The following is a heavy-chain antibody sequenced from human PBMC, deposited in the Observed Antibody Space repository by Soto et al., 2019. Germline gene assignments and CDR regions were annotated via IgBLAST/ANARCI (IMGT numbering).Heavy chain of an antibody. CDR1: GYTFTSYA. CDR2: INAGNGNT. J-gene: IGHJ4*02. CDR3: ARATVRAQPSYYFDY. D-gene: IGHD4-4*01. V-gene: IGHV1-3*01. Sequence: GASVKVSCKASGYTFTSYAMHWVRQAPGQRLEWMGWINAGNGNTKYSQKFQGRVTITRDTSASTAYMELSSLRSEDTAVYYCARATVRAQPSYYFDYWGQGTLVTVSS.